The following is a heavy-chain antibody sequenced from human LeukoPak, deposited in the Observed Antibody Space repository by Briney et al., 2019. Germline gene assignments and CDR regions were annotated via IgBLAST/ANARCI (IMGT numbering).Heavy chain of an antibody. J-gene: IGHJ6*03. Sequence: GGSLRLSCAASGFTFSSYAMHWVRQAAGEGLEYVSAISSNGGSTYYANSVKGRFTISRHNSKNTLYLQMGSLRAEDMAVYYCARDWGVVPVRTIADYYYYMDVWGKGTTVTISS. D-gene: IGHD2-2*01. V-gene: IGHV3-64*01. CDR3: ARDWGVVPVRTIADYYYYMDV. CDR1: GFTFSSYA. CDR2: ISSNGGST.